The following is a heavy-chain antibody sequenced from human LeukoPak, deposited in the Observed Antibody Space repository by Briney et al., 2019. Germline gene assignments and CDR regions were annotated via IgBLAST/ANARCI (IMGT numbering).Heavy chain of an antibody. Sequence: GGSLRLSCAASGFTFSSYEMNWVRQAPGKGLEWVSYISSSGSTIYYAASVKGRFTVSRDNAKNSLYLQMNSLRAEDTAVYYCARGLTKSSVDYWGQGTLATVSS. CDR2: ISSSGSTI. CDR3: ARGLTKSSVDY. J-gene: IGHJ4*02. D-gene: IGHD1-1*01. V-gene: IGHV3-48*03. CDR1: GFTFSSYE.